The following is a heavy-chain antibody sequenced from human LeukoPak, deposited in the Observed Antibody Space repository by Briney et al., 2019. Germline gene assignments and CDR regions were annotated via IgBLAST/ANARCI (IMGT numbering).Heavy chain of an antibody. D-gene: IGHD4-23*01. V-gene: IGHV3-73*01. CDR3: ASTDYGDNSGY. Sequence: GGSLKPSCAASGFTFSGSAIHWVRQASGKGLEWVGRIRSRANSYATVYGVSVKGRFTISRDDSKNTAYLQMNSLTTEDTAVYYCASTDYGDNSGYWGQGTLVTVSS. CDR1: GFTFSGSA. CDR2: IRSRANSYAT. J-gene: IGHJ4*02.